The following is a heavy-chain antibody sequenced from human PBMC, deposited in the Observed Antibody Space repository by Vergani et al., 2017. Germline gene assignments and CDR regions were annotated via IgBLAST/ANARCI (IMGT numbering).Heavy chain of an antibody. CDR1: GYTFSNYY. Sequence: QVQVVQSGAEVKKSGASVKVSCKTSGYTFSNYYMHWVRQAPGQGLEWMGIINPSGGHTNYAQKFQGRVTMTRDTYTSTVYMELGSLRYEDTAIYYCARGDYGILTGYRYWGQGTLVTVSA. CDR3: ARGDYGILTGYRY. CDR2: INPSGGHT. D-gene: IGHD3-9*01. J-gene: IGHJ4*02. V-gene: IGHV1-46*03.